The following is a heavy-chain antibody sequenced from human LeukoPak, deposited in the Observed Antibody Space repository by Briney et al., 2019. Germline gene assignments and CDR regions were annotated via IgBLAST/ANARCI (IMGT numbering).Heavy chain of an antibody. D-gene: IGHD3-22*01. Sequence: PGGSLRLSCAASGFTFSSYAMHRVRQAPGKGLEWVAVISYDGSNKYYADSVKGRFTISRDNSKNTLYLQMNSLRAEDTAVYYCARSYYYDSSGYLDYWGQGTLVTVSS. CDR2: ISYDGSNK. J-gene: IGHJ4*02. CDR3: ARSYYYDSSGYLDY. CDR1: GFTFSSYA. V-gene: IGHV3-30*04.